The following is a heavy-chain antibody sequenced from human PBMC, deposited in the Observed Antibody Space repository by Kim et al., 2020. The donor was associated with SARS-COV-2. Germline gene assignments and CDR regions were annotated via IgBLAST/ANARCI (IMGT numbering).Heavy chain of an antibody. V-gene: IGHV3-43*02. CDR2: ISGDGGRS. D-gene: IGHD3-3*01. CDR3: AKVKSGKSDYSRDYYYYIDV. Sequence: GGSLRLSCVGSGFRFDHYAAHWVRQVPGKGLEWVALISGDGGRSWYGDSVKGRFTVSRDNRKNSLYLQMNSLRNEDTALYYCAKVKSGKSDYSRDYYYYIDVWGKGTPVTVSS. J-gene: IGHJ6*03. CDR1: GFRFDHYA.